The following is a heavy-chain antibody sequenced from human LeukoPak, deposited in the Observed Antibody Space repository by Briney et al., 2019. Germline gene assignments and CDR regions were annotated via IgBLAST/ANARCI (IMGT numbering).Heavy chain of an antibody. D-gene: IGHD6-25*01. CDR3: ARGPTRRGHYYMDV. CDR2: ISSSGSTI. Sequence: GGSLRLSCAASGFTFSSYEMNWVRQAPGKGLEWVSYISSSGSTIYYADSVKGRFTISRDNAKNSLYLQMNSLRAEDTAVYYCARGPTRRGHYYMDVWGKGTTVTVSS. V-gene: IGHV3-48*03. CDR1: GFTFSSYE. J-gene: IGHJ6*03.